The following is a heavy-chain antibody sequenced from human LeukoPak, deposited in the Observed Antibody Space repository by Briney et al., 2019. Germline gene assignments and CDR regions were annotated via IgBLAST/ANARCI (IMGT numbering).Heavy chain of an antibody. V-gene: IGHV3-23*01. D-gene: IGHD3-10*01. J-gene: IGHJ4*02. CDR1: GGSISSSN. CDR3: AKLFESGTYNNFFHY. Sequence: GTLSLTCAVSGGSISSSNWWSWVRQAPGKGLEWVSAIGGTSGRTNDADSIKGRFTISRDNSKNTLYLQMNSLRPEDTAIYYCAKLFESGTYNNFFHYWGQGTLVTVSS. CDR2: IGGTSGRT.